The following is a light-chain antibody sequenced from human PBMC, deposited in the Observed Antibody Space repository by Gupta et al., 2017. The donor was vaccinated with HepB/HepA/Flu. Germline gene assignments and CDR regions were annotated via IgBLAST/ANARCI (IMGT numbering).Light chain of an antibody. CDR3: QQRSSWPIT. Sequence: EIVLTQSPATLSLSPGERATLSCRASQSVSTSLAWYQQKPGQAPRLLIYDTFNRATGIPARFSGSGSGTDFTLTISSLDPEDFAVYYCQQRSSWPITFGGGTKVELK. V-gene: IGKV3-11*01. CDR1: QSVSTS. J-gene: IGKJ4*01. CDR2: DTF.